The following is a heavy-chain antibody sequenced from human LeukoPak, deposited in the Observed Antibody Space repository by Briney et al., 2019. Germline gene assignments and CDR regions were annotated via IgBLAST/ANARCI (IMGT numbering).Heavy chain of an antibody. J-gene: IGHJ5*02. Sequence: SETLSLTCTVSGGSISSGSYYWSWIRQPAGKGLEWIGRIYTSGSTNYNPSLKSRVTISVDTSKNQFSLKLSSVTAADTAVYYCARDRTGGLPFFYNWFDPWGQGTLVTVSS. D-gene: IGHD1-14*01. CDR2: IYTSGST. CDR3: ARDRTGGLPFFYNWFDP. V-gene: IGHV4-61*02. CDR1: GGSISSGSYY.